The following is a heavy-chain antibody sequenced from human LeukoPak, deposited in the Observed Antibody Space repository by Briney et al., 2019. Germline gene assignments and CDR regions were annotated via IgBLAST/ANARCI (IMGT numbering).Heavy chain of an antibody. J-gene: IGHJ5*02. Sequence: SQTLSLTCTVSGGSISSGSYYWSWIRQPAGKGLEWIGRIYTSGSTNYNPSLKSRVTISVDTSKNQFSLKLSSVTAADTAVYYCAREPKGASGSGSYGNWFDPWGQGTLVTVSS. V-gene: IGHV4-61*02. CDR1: GGSISSGSYY. CDR2: IYTSGST. CDR3: AREPKGASGSGSYGNWFDP. D-gene: IGHD3-10*01.